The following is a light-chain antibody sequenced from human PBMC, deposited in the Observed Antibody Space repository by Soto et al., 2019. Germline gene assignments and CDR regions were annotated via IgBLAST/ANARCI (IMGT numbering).Light chain of an antibody. CDR3: RQPYSWPLI. CDR1: QSIGNS. CDR2: DAF. V-gene: IGKV3-11*01. J-gene: IGKJ4*01. Sequence: TVLTQSPATLSLSPGERATLSCKASQSIGNSLGWFQQKPGQAPRLLIDDAFNRATGIPARFTGSGSGSDFTLTISSLEPEDFVVYYCRQPYSWPLISGGGTKVEIK.